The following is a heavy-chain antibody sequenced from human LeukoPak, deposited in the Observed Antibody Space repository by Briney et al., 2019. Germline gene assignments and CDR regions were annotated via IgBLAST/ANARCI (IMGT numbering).Heavy chain of an antibody. V-gene: IGHV1-2*02. Sequence: ASVKLSCKASGYTFTGYYMHWARQAPGQGREWMGWINPNSGGTNSPQTFPGRVTMTRDTSISTTSMELSRLRSEDTAVYLCACSMSSINWFDPWGQGTLVTVSS. CDR1: GYTFTGYY. J-gene: IGHJ5*02. CDR3: ACSMSSINWFDP. D-gene: IGHD3-10*02. CDR2: INPNSGGT.